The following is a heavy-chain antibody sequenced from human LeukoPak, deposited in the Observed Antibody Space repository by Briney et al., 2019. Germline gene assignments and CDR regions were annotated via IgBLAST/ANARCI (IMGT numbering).Heavy chain of an antibody. CDR2: IYTSGST. CDR1: GGSISSYY. J-gene: IGHJ4*02. V-gene: IGHV4-4*07. Sequence: SETLSLTSTVSGGSISSYYWGWIRQPAGKGLEWIGRIYTSGSTNYNPSLKSRVTMSVDTSKNQFSLKLSSVTAADTAVYYCARVVLDYVWGSYRSYYFDYWGQGNLGSVSS. D-gene: IGHD3-16*02. CDR3: ARVVLDYVWGSYRSYYFDY.